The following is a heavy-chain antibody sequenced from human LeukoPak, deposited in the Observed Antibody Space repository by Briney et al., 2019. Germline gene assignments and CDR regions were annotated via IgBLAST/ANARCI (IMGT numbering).Heavy chain of an antibody. CDR1: GGSFSGYY. V-gene: IGHV4-34*01. Sequence: KSSETLSLTCAVYGGSFSGYYWSWIRQPPGKGLEWIGEINHSGSTNYNPSLKSRVTISVDTSKNQFSLKLSSVTAADTAVYYCAGARYIVVVPATTTHKVDLRFDPGGQETLVTVSS. CDR2: INHSGST. CDR3: AGARYIVVVPATTTHKVDLRFDP. J-gene: IGHJ5*02. D-gene: IGHD2-2*01.